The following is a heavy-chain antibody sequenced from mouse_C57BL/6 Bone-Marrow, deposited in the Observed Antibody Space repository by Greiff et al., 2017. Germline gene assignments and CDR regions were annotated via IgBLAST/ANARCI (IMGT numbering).Heavy chain of an antibody. J-gene: IGHJ1*03. CDR1: GFTFSSYT. Sequence: EVNVVESGGGLVKPGGSLKLSCAASGFTFSSYTMSWVRQTPEKRLQWVAAISGGGGNTYYPDSVKGRFTISRDNDKNILYLQMSSLRSEDTALYYCSRQVTTVLATKYFDVWGTGTTVTGSS. CDR3: SRQVTTVLATKYFDV. CDR2: ISGGGGNT. D-gene: IGHD1-1*01. V-gene: IGHV5-9*01.